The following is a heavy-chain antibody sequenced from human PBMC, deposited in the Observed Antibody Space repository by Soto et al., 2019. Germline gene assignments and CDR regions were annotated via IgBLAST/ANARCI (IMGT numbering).Heavy chain of an antibody. CDR1: GFTFSSYA. CDR3: ARERLVVVVAATTNWFDP. Sequence: QVQLVESGGGVVQPGRSLRLSCAASGFTFSSYAMHWVRQAPGTGLAWVAVISYDGSNKYYADSVKGRFTIYRDNSKKPLYLHMSTLRAEDTAVYFRARERLVVVVAATTNWFDPWGQGTLVTVSS. D-gene: IGHD2-15*01. V-gene: IGHV3-30-3*01. J-gene: IGHJ5*02. CDR2: ISYDGSNK.